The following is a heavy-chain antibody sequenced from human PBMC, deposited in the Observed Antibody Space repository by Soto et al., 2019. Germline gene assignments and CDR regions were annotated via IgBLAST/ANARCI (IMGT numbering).Heavy chain of an antibody. CDR2: ISSSSSYI. Sequence: GGSLRLSCAASGFTFSSYSMNWVRQAPGKGLEWVSSISSSSSYIYYADSVKGRFTISRDNAKNSLYLQMNSLRAEDTAVYYCARDVESLGYCSSTSCYPGSNWFDPWGQGTLVTVSS. CDR3: ARDVESLGYCSSTSCYPGSNWFDP. D-gene: IGHD2-2*01. V-gene: IGHV3-21*01. CDR1: GFTFSSYS. J-gene: IGHJ5*02.